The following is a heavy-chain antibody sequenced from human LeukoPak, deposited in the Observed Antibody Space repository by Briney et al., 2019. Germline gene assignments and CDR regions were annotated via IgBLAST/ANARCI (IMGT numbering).Heavy chain of an antibody. CDR1: GGTFSSYA. CDR2: IIPIFGTA. Sequence: SVKVSCKASGGTFSSYAISWVRQAPGQGLEWMGGIIPIFGTANYAQKLQGRVTMTTDTSTSTAYMELRSLRSDDTAVYYCARRDAFDIWGQGTMVTVSS. CDR3: ARRDAFDI. J-gene: IGHJ3*02. V-gene: IGHV1-69*05.